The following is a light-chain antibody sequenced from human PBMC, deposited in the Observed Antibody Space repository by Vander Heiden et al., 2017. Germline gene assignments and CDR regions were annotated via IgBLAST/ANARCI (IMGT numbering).Light chain of an antibody. J-gene: IGKJ2*01. CDR3: QQYDGAPYT. Sequence: DIVMTQSPDSLAVSLGERATINCKSSQSVLYSSNNKNYLAWYQQKPGQPPKLLIYWASTRESGVPDRFSGSGSGTDFTLTISSLQAEDVAVYYCQQYDGAPYTFGPGTKMEIK. V-gene: IGKV4-1*01. CDR1: QSVLYSSNNKNY. CDR2: WAS.